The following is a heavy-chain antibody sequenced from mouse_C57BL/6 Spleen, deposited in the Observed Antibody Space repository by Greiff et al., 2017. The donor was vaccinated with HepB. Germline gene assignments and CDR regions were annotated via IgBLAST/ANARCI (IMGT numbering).Heavy chain of an antibody. D-gene: IGHD2-5*01. V-gene: IGHV1-59*01. CDR1: GYTFTSYW. CDR2: IDPSDSYT. Sequence: QVQLQQPGAELVRPGTSVKLSCKASGYTFTSYWMHWVKQRPGQGLEWIGVIDPSDSYTNYNQKFKGKATLTVDTSSSTAYMQLSSLTSEDSAVYYCARKTTYYSNYYAMDYWGQGTSVTVSS. J-gene: IGHJ4*01. CDR3: ARKTTYYSNYYAMDY.